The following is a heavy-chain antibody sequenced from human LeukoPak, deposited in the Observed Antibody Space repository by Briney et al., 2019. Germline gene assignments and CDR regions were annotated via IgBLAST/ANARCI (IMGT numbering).Heavy chain of an antibody. D-gene: IGHD3-9*01. CDR3: ARGPKYYDILTGPGIRTGFDP. CDR2: IKQDGSET. CDR1: GFSLGDYW. J-gene: IGHJ5*02. Sequence: GGSLRLSCAASGFSLGDYWMNWVRQAPGRGLEWLATIKQDGSETHYLDSVKGRLSISRDNAKNSLYLQINSLRTEDTAVYYCARGPKYYDILTGPGIRTGFDPWGQGTLVTVSS. V-gene: IGHV3-7*04.